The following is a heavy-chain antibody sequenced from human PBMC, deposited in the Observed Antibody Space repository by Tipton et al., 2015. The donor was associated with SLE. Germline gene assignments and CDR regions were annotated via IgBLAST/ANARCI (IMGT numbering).Heavy chain of an antibody. J-gene: IGHJ5*02. D-gene: IGHD3/OR15-3a*01. V-gene: IGHV4-34*01. CDR1: GGSFSGYY. CDR3: ARQGEYSHWTGFWFDP. CDR2: ISHSGNT. Sequence: TLSLTCAVYGGSFSGYYWSWIRQPPGKGLEWIGEISHSGNTNYNPSLKSRVTISIDTSKNQFSLKLSSVTAADTAVYYCARQGEYSHWTGFWFDPWGQGSLVTVSS.